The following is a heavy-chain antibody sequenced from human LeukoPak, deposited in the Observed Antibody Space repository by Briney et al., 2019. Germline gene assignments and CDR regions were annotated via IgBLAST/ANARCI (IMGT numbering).Heavy chain of an antibody. D-gene: IGHD4-17*01. CDR3: ARVRSGDRDFDY. J-gene: IGHJ4*02. CDR1: GFTFSSYS. V-gene: IGHV3-21*01. CDR2: ISSSGSYI. Sequence: GGSLRLSCAASGFTFSSYSMNWVRQAPGKGLEWVSSISSSGSYIYYADSVKGRFTISRDNAKNSLYLQMNSLRAEDTAVHYCARVRSGDRDFDYWGQGTLVTVSS.